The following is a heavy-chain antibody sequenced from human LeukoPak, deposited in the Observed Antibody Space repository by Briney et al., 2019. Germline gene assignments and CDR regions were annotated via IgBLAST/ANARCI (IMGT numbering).Heavy chain of an antibody. Sequence: PGGSLRLSCAASGFTFSSYGMHWVRQAPGKGLEWVAVIWYDGSNKYYADSVKGRFTISRDNSKNTLYLQMNSLRAEDTAVYYCARDLAERIQDYYYGMDVWGQGTTVTVSS. CDR3: ARDLAERIQDYYYGMDV. V-gene: IGHV3-33*01. CDR2: IWYDGSNK. CDR1: GFTFSSYG. J-gene: IGHJ6*02. D-gene: IGHD2/OR15-2a*01.